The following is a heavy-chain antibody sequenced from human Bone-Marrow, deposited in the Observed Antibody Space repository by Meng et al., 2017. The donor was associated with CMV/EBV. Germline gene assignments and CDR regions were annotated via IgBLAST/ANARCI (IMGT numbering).Heavy chain of an antibody. V-gene: IGHV3-21*01. CDR2: ISSSSSYI. CDR1: GFTFSDYY. D-gene: IGHD2-2*01. CDR3: ASRNPAAGGAFDI. Sequence: GESLKISCAASGFTFSDYYMNWVRQAPGKGLEWVSSISSSSSYIYYADSVKGRFTISRDNAKNSLYLQMNSLRAEDTAVYYCASRNPAAGGAFDIWGQGTMVTVSS. J-gene: IGHJ3*02.